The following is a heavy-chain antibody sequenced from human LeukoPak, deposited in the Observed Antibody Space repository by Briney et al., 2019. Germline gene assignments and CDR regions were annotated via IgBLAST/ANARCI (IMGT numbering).Heavy chain of an antibody. CDR1: GYTFTSYY. CDR3: ARFPITGTTRIDP. V-gene: IGHV1-46*01. CDR2: INPSGGGT. D-gene: IGHD1-7*01. Sequence: ASVKVSCKASGYTFTSYYMHWVRQAPGQGLEWMGIINPSGGGTSYAQKFQGRVTMTRDTSTSTVYMELSSLRSEDTAVYYCARFPITGTTRIDPWGQGTLVTVSS. J-gene: IGHJ5*02.